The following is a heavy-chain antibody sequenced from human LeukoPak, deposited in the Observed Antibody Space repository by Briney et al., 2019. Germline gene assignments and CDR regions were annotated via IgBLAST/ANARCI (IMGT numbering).Heavy chain of an antibody. CDR2: INPNSGGT. Sequence: ASVKVSCKASGYSFSGYYMHWVRQAPGQGLEWMGWINPNSGGTTYAQNFQGRVTMTGDASISTTYMELNRLTSDDTAVYFCARSSGAYYYYMDVWGKGTTVTVSS. CDR3: ARSSGAYYYYMDV. CDR1: GYSFSGYY. D-gene: IGHD6-25*01. V-gene: IGHV1-2*02. J-gene: IGHJ6*03.